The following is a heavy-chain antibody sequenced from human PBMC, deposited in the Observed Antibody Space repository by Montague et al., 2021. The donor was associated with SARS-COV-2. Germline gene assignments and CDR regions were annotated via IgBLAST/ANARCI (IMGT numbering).Heavy chain of an antibody. CDR3: ANFLRTQLLFGTVDYGMDV. J-gene: IGHJ6*02. D-gene: IGHD2-2*01. CDR1: GGSISSYY. CDR2: ISYSGST. Sequence: SETLSLTCTVSGGSISSYYWSWIRQPPGRGLQWIGYISYSGSTNYNPSLKSRVTLSVDTSKNHFTLRMSSVTAADTTVYYCANFLRTQLLFGTVDYGMDVWGQGTTVTVSS. V-gene: IGHV4-59*01.